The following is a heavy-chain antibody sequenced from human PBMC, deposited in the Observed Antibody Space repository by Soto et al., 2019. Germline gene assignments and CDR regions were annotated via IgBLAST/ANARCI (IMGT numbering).Heavy chain of an antibody. D-gene: IGHD3-22*01. Sequence: SETLSLTCAVYGGSISSSNWWSWVRQPPGKGMEWIGEIYHSGSTNYNPSLKSRVTISVDKSKNQFSLKLSSVTAADTAVYYCARSPDSSGYYPRWYYYGMDVWGQGTTVTVSS. CDR1: GGSISSSNW. CDR2: IYHSGST. J-gene: IGHJ6*02. CDR3: ARSPDSSGYYPRWYYYGMDV. V-gene: IGHV4-4*02.